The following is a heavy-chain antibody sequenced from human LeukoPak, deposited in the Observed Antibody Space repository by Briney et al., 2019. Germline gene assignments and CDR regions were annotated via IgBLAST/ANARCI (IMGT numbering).Heavy chain of an antibody. D-gene: IGHD1-26*01. CDR2: IRNKTNIYAT. Sequence: PGGSLRLSCAASGFTFSGSAIHWVRQASGRGLEWVGRIRNKTNIYATAYPTSVNGRFTISRDDSKNTAYLQMNSLQTEDAAVYYCTTSGSSYVMQSELFDYWGQGTLVTVSS. CDR1: GFTFSGSA. V-gene: IGHV3-73*01. J-gene: IGHJ4*02. CDR3: TTSGSSYVMQSELFDY.